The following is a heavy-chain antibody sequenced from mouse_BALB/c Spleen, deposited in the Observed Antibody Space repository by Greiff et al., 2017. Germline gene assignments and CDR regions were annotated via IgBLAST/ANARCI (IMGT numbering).Heavy chain of an antibody. CDR3: ASLANWSHWYFDV. V-gene: IGHV5-6*01. CDR2: ISSGGSYT. Sequence: EVKLMESGGDLVKPGGSLKLSCAASGFTFSSYGMSWVRQTPDKRLEWVATISSGGSYTYYPDSVKGRFTISRDNAKNTLYLQMSSLKSEDTAMYYCASLANWSHWYFDVWGAGTTVTVSS. D-gene: IGHD4-1*01. CDR1: GFTFSSYG. J-gene: IGHJ1*01.